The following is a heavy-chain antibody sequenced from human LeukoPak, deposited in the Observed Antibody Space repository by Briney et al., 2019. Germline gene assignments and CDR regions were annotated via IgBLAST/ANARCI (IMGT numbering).Heavy chain of an antibody. CDR2: ISSSSSNI. V-gene: IGHV3-48*01. CDR1: GFTFSIYS. D-gene: IGHD6-13*01. Sequence: GGSLRLSCAASGFTFSIYSMNCVRQAPGKGLEWVSYISSSSSNIYYADSVKCRFTISRDNAKNSLYLQNNSLRAEDRAVYYWAREGSGSWYTGDNWFDPWGQGTLVTVSS. CDR3: AREGSGSWYTGDNWFDP. J-gene: IGHJ5*02.